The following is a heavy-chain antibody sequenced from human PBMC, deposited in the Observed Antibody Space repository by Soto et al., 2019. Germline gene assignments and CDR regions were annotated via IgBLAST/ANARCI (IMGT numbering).Heavy chain of an antibody. CDR2: IIPIFGTA. Sequence: ASVKVSCKASGGTFSSYAISWVRQAPGQGLEWMGGIIPIFGTANYAQEFQGRVTITADESTSTAYMELSSLRSEDTAVYYCARDRPGSSSWWGFDYWGQGTLVTVSS. CDR3: ARDRPGSSSWWGFDY. V-gene: IGHV1-69*13. CDR1: GGTFSSYA. D-gene: IGHD6-6*01. J-gene: IGHJ4*02.